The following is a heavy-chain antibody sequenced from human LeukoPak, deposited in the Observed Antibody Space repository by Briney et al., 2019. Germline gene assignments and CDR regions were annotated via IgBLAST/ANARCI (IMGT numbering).Heavy chain of an antibody. Sequence: SETLSLTCTVSGGSISSYYWSWIRQPPGKGLEWIGYIYYSGSTNYNPSLKSRVTISVDTSKNQFSLKLSSVTAADTAVYYCARGMGSGSYYILYYYYYMDVWGKGTTVTVSS. CDR2: IYYSGST. CDR1: GGSISSYY. D-gene: IGHD1-26*01. V-gene: IGHV4-59*01. J-gene: IGHJ6*03. CDR3: ARGMGSGSYYILYYYYYMDV.